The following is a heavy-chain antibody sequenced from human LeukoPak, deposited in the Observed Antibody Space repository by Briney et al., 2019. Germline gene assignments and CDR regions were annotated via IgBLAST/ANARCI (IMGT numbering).Heavy chain of an antibody. D-gene: IGHD3-10*01. Sequence: SETLSLTCAVYGGSFSGYYWSWIRQPPGKGLEWIGEINHSGSTNHNPSLKSRVTISVDTSKNQFSLKLSSVTAADTAVYYCARDQAYYYGSGRRKFDYWGQGTLVTVSS. CDR1: GGSFSGYY. CDR3: ARDQAYYYGSGRRKFDY. V-gene: IGHV4-34*01. CDR2: INHSGST. J-gene: IGHJ4*02.